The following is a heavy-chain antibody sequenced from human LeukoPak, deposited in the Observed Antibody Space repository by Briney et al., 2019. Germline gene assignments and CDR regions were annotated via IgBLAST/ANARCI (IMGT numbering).Heavy chain of an antibody. J-gene: IGHJ4*02. CDR1: GFTFSSYS. V-gene: IGHV3-21*01. CDR3: ARDLDLGVTRWLEPEFDY. Sequence: GSLRLSCAASGFTFSSYSMNWVRQAPGKGLEWVSSISSSSSYIYYADSVKGRFTISRDNAKNSLYLQMNSLRAEDTAVYYCARDLDLGVTRWLEPEFDYWGRGTLVTVSS. CDR2: ISSSSSYI. D-gene: IGHD5-24*01.